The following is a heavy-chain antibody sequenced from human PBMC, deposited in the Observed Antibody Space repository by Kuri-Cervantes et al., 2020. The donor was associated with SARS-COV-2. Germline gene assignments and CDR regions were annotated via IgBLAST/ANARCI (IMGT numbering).Heavy chain of an antibody. CDR3: ARDVGDSGSDY. CDR1: GFTFSTYD. V-gene: IGHV3-33*08. Sequence: LSLTCAASGFTFSTYDMYWVRQAPGKGLEWVAFIWNDGSNKYYADSVEGRFTISRDNSKNTLYLQMDSLRGDDTAVYYCARDVGDSGSDYWGQGTLVTVSS. D-gene: IGHD3-10*01. CDR2: IWNDGSNK. J-gene: IGHJ4*02.